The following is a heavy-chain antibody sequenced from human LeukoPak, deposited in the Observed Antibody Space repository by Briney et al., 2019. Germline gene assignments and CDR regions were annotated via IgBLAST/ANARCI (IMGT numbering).Heavy chain of an antibody. Sequence: GGSLRFSCAASGFSFSSSTMIWVRQAPGKGLEWISYISSTSGTMYYADSVKGRFTISRDNSKNTLYLQMNSLRAEDTAVYYCASSYVDTAMVGFDYWGQGTLVTVSS. D-gene: IGHD5-18*01. V-gene: IGHV3-48*01. CDR2: ISSTSGTM. CDR1: GFSFSSST. CDR3: ASSYVDTAMVGFDY. J-gene: IGHJ4*02.